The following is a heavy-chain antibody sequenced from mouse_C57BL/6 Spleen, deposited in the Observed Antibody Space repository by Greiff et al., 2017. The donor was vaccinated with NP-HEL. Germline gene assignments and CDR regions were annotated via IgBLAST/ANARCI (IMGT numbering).Heavy chain of an antibody. J-gene: IGHJ1*03. CDR1: GFTFSDYG. CDR2: ISNLAYSI. V-gene: IGHV5-15*04. Sequence: EVQRVESGGGLVQPGGSLKLSCAASGFTFSDYGMAWVRQAPRKGPEWVAFISNLAYSIYYADTVTGRFTISRENAKNTLYLEMSSLKSEDTAMYYCARRTGNWYFDVWGTGTTVTVSS. D-gene: IGHD4-1*01. CDR3: ARRTGNWYFDV.